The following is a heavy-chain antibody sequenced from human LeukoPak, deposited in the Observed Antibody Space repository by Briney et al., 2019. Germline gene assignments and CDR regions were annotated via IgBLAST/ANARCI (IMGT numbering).Heavy chain of an antibody. CDR2: ISYDGSNK. Sequence: GGSLRLSCAASGFTFSSYAMHGVRQAPGKGLEWVAVISYDGSNKYYADSVKGRFTISRDNSKKTLYLQMNSLSAEDTAVYYCARDGVFPPDYGDYYYYYYMDVWGKGTTVTVSS. V-gene: IGHV3-30*04. CDR1: GFTFSSYA. D-gene: IGHD4-17*01. J-gene: IGHJ6*03. CDR3: ARDGVFPPDYGDYYYYYYMDV.